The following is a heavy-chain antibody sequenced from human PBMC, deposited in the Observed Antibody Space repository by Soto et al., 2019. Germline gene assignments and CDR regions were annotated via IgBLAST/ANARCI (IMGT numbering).Heavy chain of an antibody. CDR1: GFTFSSYG. CDR2: ISYDGSNK. J-gene: IGHJ3*02. V-gene: IGHV3-30*03. CDR3: ASYRGNAFDI. Sequence: QVQLVESGGGVVQPGRSRRLSCAASGFTFSSYGMHWVRQAPGKGLEWVAVISYDGSNKYYADSVKGRFTISRDNSKNTLYLQMNSLRAEDTAVYYCASYRGNAFDIWGQGTMVTVSS.